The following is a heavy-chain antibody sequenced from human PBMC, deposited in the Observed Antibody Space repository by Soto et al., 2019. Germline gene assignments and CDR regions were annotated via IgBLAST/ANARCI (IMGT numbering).Heavy chain of an antibody. J-gene: IGHJ5*02. CDR1: TDSISRYY. V-gene: IGHV4-59*01. Sequence: QVLLQESGPGLVKPSETLSLTCTVSTDSISRYYWSWIRQPPGKGLEWIGYSHYSGSTNYDPSLMSLVTISVDTSRNQFSLRLTSVTAADTAVYYCARGGQGYCSNGICPRGFDLWGHGTLVIVSS. CDR3: ARGGQGYCSNGICPRGFDL. D-gene: IGHD2-8*01. CDR2: SHYSGST.